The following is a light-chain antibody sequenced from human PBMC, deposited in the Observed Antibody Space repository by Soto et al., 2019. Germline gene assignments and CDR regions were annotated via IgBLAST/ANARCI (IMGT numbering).Light chain of an antibody. J-gene: IGKJ4*01. CDR3: QQRSSWLT. V-gene: IGKV3-11*01. CDR1: QSVSSN. CDR2: DAS. Sequence: IVLTQSPATLSVSPGERATLSFRASQSVSSNLAWHQQRPGQAPRLLIYDASNRATGIPARFSGSGSGTDFTLTISSLEPADFAVYYCQQRSSWLTFGGGTKVDIK.